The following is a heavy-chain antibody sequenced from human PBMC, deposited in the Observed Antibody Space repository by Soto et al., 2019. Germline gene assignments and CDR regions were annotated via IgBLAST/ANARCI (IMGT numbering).Heavy chain of an antibody. CDR3: ARRMTPPGAPAWYYFDS. Sequence: QVQLQESGPGLMKPSETLSLTYTVSGASITGSSYWSWIRQPAGKGLEWIGRFSLSGTTNYNPSIRSRVTMSADVSKNQFSLRLTSVTAADTALCYCARRMTPPGAPAWYYFDSWGQGTLDAVSS. CDR1: GASITGSSY. D-gene: IGHD2-8*02. V-gene: IGHV4-4*07. CDR2: FSLSGTT. J-gene: IGHJ4*02.